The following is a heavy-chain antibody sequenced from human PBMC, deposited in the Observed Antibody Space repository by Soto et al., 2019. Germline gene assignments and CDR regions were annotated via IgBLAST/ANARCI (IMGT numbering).Heavy chain of an antibody. CDR3: ARGFLTIIHLNHYYYYYCTVV. CDR2: INHSGST. CDR1: GGSFSGYY. D-gene: IGHD3-22*01. J-gene: IGHJ6*02. V-gene: IGHV4-34*01. Sequence: PSETLSLTCAVYGGSFSGYYWSWIRQPPGKGLEWIGEINHSGSTNYNPSLKSRVTISVDTSKSQFSLKLSSVTAADTAVYYCARGFLTIIHLNHYYYYYCTVVLYPGTSVAV.